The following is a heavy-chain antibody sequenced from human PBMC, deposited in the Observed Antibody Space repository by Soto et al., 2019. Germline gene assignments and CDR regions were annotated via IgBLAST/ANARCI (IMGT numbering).Heavy chain of an antibody. V-gene: IGHV1-2*04. D-gene: IGHD5-18*01. J-gene: IGHJ4*02. CDR1: GYTFTGYY. CDR3: ARAPLRDTAYVDY. Sequence: ASVKVSCKASGYTFTGYYMHWVRQAPGQGLEWMGWINPNSGGTNYAQKFQGWVTMTRDTSISTAYMELSRLRSDDTAVYYCARAPLRDTAYVDYWGQGTLVTVSS. CDR2: INPNSGGT.